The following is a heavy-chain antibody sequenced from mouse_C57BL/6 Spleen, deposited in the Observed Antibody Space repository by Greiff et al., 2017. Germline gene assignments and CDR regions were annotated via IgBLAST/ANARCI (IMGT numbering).Heavy chain of an antibody. CDR2: IYPGDGDT. V-gene: IGHV1-82*01. J-gene: IGHJ1*03. CDR3: ASPDYDYGDWYFDV. Sequence: VQLQQSGPELVKPGASVKISCKASGYAFSSSWMNWVKQRPGKGLEWIGRIYPGDGDTNYNGKFKGKATLTADKSSSTAYMQLSSLTSEDSAVYFCASPDYDYGDWYFDVWGTGTTVTVSS. CDR1: GYAFSSSW. D-gene: IGHD2-4*01.